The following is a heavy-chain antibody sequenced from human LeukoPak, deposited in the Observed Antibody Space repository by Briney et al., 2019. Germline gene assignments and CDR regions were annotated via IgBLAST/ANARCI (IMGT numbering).Heavy chain of an antibody. D-gene: IGHD6-19*01. CDR1: GRSFSGYY. CDR2: INHSGST. V-gene: IGHV4-34*01. Sequence: SETLSLTCAVYGRSFSGYYWSWIRQPPGKGLEWIGEINHSGSTNYNPSLKSRVTISVDTSKNQFSLKLSSVTAADTAVYYCARTRRQWLGYFDYWGQGTLVTVSS. J-gene: IGHJ4*02. CDR3: ARTRRQWLGYFDY.